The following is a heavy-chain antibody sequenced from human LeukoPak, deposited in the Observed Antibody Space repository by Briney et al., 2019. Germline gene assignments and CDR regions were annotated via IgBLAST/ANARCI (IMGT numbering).Heavy chain of an antibody. D-gene: IGHD3-22*01. CDR2: IYYSGST. J-gene: IGHJ3*02. CDR1: GGSISSGGYY. Sequence: PSETLSLTCTVSGGSISSGGYYWSWIRQHPGKGLEWIGYIYYSGSTYYNPSLKSRVTISVDTSKNQFPLKLSSVTAADTAVYYCQYYYDSNHAFDIWGQGTMVTVSS. CDR3: QYYYDSNHAFDI. V-gene: IGHV4-31*03.